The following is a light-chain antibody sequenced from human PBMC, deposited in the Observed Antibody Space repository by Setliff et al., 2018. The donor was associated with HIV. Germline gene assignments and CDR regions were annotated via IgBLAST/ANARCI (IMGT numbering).Light chain of an antibody. J-gene: IGLJ1*01. V-gene: IGLV1-44*01. CDR1: SSNIGSNT. CDR3: AAWDDSLNVV. Sequence: QSALTQPPSASGTPGQRVTMSCSGSSSNIGSNTVNWYQQLPGTAPKLLIYSNNQRPSGVPDRFSGSKSGTSASLAISGLQSEDEADYYCAAWDDSLNVVFGTGTKV. CDR2: SNN.